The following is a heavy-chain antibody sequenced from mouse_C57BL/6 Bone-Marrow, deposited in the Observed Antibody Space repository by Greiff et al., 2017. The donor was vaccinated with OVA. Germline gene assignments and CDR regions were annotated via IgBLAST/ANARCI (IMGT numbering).Heavy chain of an antibody. D-gene: IGHD2-4*01. CDR2: INPSRGYT. CDR1: GYTFTSYT. J-gene: IGHJ3*01. CDR3: ARKDYDYDGPFAY. Sequence: QVQLQQSGAELARPGASVKMSCKASGYTFTSYTMHWVKQRPGQGLEWIGYINPSRGYTKYNQKFKDKATLTADKSSSTAYMQLSSLTSEDSAVYYCARKDYDYDGPFAYWGQGTLVTVSA. V-gene: IGHV1-4*01.